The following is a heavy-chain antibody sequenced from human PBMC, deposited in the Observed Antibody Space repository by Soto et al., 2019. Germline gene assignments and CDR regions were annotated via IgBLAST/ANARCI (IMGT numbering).Heavy chain of an antibody. CDR1: GFTFSSYD. V-gene: IGHV3-13*01. CDR2: IGTAGDT. D-gene: IGHD3-22*01. Sequence: LRLSCAASGFTFSSYDMHWVRQATGKGLEWVSAIGTAGDTYYPGSVKGRFTISRENAKNSLYLQMNSLRAGDTAVYYCARAPYDSSGAYFDYWGQGTLVTVSS. CDR3: ARAPYDSSGAYFDY. J-gene: IGHJ4*02.